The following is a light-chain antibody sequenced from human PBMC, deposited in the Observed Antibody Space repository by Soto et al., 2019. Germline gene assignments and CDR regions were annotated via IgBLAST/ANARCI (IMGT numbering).Light chain of an antibody. CDR3: QQYITYSRT. Sequence: DIQMTQSPSTLSASVGDRVTITCRASQSISTWLAWYQHKPGKAPKLLIYQASSLEGGVPSRFSGSGSGTEFTLTISSLQPDDFATDYCQQYITYSRTFGQGTKVETK. CDR1: QSISTW. J-gene: IGKJ2*02. V-gene: IGKV1-5*03. CDR2: QAS.